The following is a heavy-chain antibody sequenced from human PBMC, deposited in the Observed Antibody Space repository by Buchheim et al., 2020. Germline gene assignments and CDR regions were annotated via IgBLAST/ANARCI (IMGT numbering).Heavy chain of an antibody. D-gene: IGHD4-17*01. Sequence: QVQLVKSGGGVVQPGRSLRLSCAASGFTFSSYGMHWVRQAPGKGLEWVAVISYDGSNKYYADSVKGRFTISRDNSKKTLYLQMNSLRAEDTAVYYCAKDVYGDYYFDYWGQGTL. CDR2: ISYDGSNK. CDR3: AKDVYGDYYFDY. J-gene: IGHJ4*02. CDR1: GFTFSSYG. V-gene: IGHV3-30*18.